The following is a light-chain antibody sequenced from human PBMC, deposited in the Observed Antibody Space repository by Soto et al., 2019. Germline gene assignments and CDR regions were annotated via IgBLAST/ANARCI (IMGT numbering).Light chain of an antibody. V-gene: IGKV1-33*01. Sequence: DIQMTQSPSSLSASVGDRVTITCQASQDISNYLNWYQQKPGKAPKLLIYDASNLETGVPSRFSGSGSGTDFTFTISSLQPEDIATYYCKQYDNLSITFGQGTRLETK. CDR1: QDISNY. J-gene: IGKJ5*01. CDR2: DAS. CDR3: KQYDNLSIT.